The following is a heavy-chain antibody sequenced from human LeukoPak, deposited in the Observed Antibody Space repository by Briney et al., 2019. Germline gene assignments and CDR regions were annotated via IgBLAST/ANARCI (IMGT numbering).Heavy chain of an antibody. CDR2: IYTSGST. J-gene: IGHJ4*02. Sequence: ASETLSLTCTVSGGSISSYYWSWIRQPAGKGLEWIGRIYTSGSTNYNPSLKSRVTMSVDTSKNQFSLKLNSVTAADTAMYYCAKSGGYGLIDYWGQGTLVTVSS. V-gene: IGHV4-4*07. CDR1: GGSISSYY. D-gene: IGHD1-26*01. CDR3: AKSGGYGLIDY.